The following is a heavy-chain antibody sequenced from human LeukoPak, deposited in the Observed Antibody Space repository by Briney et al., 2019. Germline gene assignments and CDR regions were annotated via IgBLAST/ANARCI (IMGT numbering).Heavy chain of an antibody. CDR1: GFTFSSYG. D-gene: IGHD6-6*01. CDR2: ISGSGGST. V-gene: IGHV3-23*01. J-gene: IGHJ4*02. Sequence: GGSLRLSCAVSGFTFSSYGMSWVRQAPGKGLEWVSAISGSGGSTYYADSVKGRFTISRDNSKNTLYLQMNSLRAEDTAVYYCAKREYSSSEFDYWGQGTLVTVSS. CDR3: AKREYSSSEFDY.